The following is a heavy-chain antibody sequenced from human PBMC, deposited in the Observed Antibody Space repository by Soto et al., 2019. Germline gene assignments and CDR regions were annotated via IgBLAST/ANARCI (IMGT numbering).Heavy chain of an antibody. V-gene: IGHV5-51*01. CDR2: IYPGDSDT. CDR1: GYSFGDYW. Sequence: GESLKISCKGSGYSFGDYWIGWVRQMPGKGLEWMGIIYPGDSDTIYSPSFQGQVTISADKSISTAYVQWRGLKASDTAVYYCAIRGGSYQADYWGQGTLVTVSS. J-gene: IGHJ4*02. CDR3: AIRGGSYQADY. D-gene: IGHD3-16*02.